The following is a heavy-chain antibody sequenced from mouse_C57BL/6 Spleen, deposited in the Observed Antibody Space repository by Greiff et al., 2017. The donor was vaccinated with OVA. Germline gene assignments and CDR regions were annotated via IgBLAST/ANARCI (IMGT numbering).Heavy chain of an antibody. V-gene: IGHV1-69*01. CDR3: ASMEYYAMDY. J-gene: IGHJ4*01. Sequence: QVQLQQPGAELVMPGASVKLSCKASGYTFTSYWMHWVKQRPGQGLEWIGEIDPSDSYTNYNQKFKGKSTLTVDTSSSTAYMQLSSLTSEDSAVYYCASMEYYAMDYWGQGTSVTVSS. CDR2: IDPSDSYT. CDR1: GYTFTSYW.